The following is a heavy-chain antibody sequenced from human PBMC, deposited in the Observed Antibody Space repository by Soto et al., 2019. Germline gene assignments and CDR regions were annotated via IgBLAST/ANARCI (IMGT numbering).Heavy chain of an antibody. CDR3: ARDSSWDSYYYYGMDV. V-gene: IGHV2-70*01. J-gene: IGHJ6*02. Sequence: GSGPTLVNPTQTLTLTCTFSGFSLSTSGMCVSWIRQPPGKALEWLALIDWDDDKYYSTSLKTRLTISKDTSKNQVVLTMTNMDPVDTATYYCARDSSWDSYYYYGMDVWGQGTTVTVSS. CDR2: IDWDDDK. CDR1: GFSLSTSGMC. D-gene: IGHD6-13*01.